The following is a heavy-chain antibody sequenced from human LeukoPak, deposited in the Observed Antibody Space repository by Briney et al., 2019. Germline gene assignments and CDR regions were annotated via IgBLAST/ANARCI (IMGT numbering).Heavy chain of an antibody. Sequence: SETLSLTCNVSGGSISSSGYYWGWIRQPPGKGLEWIGSIYHSGRTCYNPSLKSRVTIFVDTSKNQFSLKLSSVTAAETAVYYCARQEGATDYWGREPWSPSPQ. CDR2: IYHSGRT. CDR3: ARQEGATDY. J-gene: IGHJ4*02. V-gene: IGHV4-39*01. CDR1: GGSISSSGYY. D-gene: IGHD1-26*01.